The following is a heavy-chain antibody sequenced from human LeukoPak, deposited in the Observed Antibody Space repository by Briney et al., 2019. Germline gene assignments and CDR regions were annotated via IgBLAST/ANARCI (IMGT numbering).Heavy chain of an antibody. CDR3: AKSPYFYNSGRSVDV. CDR1: GFTFSSYN. Sequence: GGSLRLSCAASGFTFSSYNMNWVRQAPGKGLEWVSYISSSSSTIYYADSVKGRFTISRDSAKNMLFLQMNRLRAEDTAVYYCAKSPYFYNSGRSVDVWGKGTTVTVSS. V-gene: IGHV3-48*01. CDR2: ISSSSSTI. J-gene: IGHJ6*04. D-gene: IGHD3-10*01.